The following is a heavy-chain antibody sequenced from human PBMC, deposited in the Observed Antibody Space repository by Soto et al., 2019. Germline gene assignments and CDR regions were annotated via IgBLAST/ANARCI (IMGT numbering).Heavy chain of an antibody. CDR2: IYFDGTT. V-gene: IGHV4-59*01. J-gene: IGHJ4*02. Sequence: SETLSLTCTVSGGSFSPNYWSWIRQPPGKGLEWVGYIYFDGTTRHNPSLKSRVTISVDTSKNQFSLKLSSVTAADTAVYYCARDNGRENYYDSSGYWYYFDYWGQGTLVTSPQ. D-gene: IGHD3-22*01. CDR3: ARDNGRENYYDSSGYWYYFDY. CDR1: GGSFSPNY.